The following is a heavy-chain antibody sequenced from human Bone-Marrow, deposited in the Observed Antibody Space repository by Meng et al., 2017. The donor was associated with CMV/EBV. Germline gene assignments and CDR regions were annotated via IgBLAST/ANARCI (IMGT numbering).Heavy chain of an antibody. V-gene: IGHV4-59*01. D-gene: IGHD2-21*01. CDR3: ARNGGDDAFDI. CDR1: GGSISSYY. Sequence: SETLSLTCTVSGGSISSYYWSWIRQPPGKGLEWIGYIYYSGSTNYNPSLKSRVTISVDTSKNQLTLKLSSVTAADTAVYYCARNGGDDAFDIWGQGTMVNVSS. J-gene: IGHJ3*02. CDR2: IYYSGST.